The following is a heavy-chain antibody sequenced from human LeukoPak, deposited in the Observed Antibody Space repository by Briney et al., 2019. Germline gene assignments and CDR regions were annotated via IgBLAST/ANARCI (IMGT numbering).Heavy chain of an antibody. CDR3: AKDFQKKSFPAAGPFDY. CDR2: ISGSGGST. CDR1: GFTFSSYA. J-gene: IGHJ4*02. D-gene: IGHD6-13*01. V-gene: IGHV3-23*01. Sequence: GGSLRLSCAASGFTFSSYAMSWVRQAPGKGLEWVSAISGSGGSTYYADSVKGRFTISRDNSKNTLYLQMNSLRAEDTAVYYCAKDFQKKSFPAAGPFDYWGQGTLVTVSS.